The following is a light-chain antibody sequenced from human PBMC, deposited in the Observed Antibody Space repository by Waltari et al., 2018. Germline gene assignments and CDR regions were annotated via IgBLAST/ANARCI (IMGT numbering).Light chain of an antibody. Sequence: SYVLTQPPSLSLAPGQTATITCGGTNIVRKSVHWYQQKPGQAPILVVYDDSDRPSGIPERFSGSNSENTATLTIRSVEAGDEADYYCQVWDINSDHWVFGGGTKLTVL. CDR1: NIVRKS. V-gene: IGLV3-21*02. J-gene: IGLJ3*02. CDR3: QVWDINSDHWV. CDR2: DDS.